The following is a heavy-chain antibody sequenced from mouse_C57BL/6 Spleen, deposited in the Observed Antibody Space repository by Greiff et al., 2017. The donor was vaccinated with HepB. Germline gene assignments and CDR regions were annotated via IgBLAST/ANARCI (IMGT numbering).Heavy chain of an antibody. CDR2: IDPSDSYT. D-gene: IGHD3-2*02. J-gene: IGHJ3*01. CDR3: ARVDSSGYWFAY. Sequence: VQLQQSGAELVKPGASVKLSCKASGYTFTSYWMQWVKQRPGQGLEWIGEIDPSDSYTNYNQKFKGKATLTVDTSSSTAYMQLSSLTSEDSAVYYCARVDSSGYWFAYWGQGTLVTVSA. CDR1: GYTFTSYW. V-gene: IGHV1-50*01.